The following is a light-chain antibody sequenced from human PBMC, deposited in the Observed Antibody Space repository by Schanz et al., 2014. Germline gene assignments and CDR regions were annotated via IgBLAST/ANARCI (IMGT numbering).Light chain of an antibody. CDR3: CSYTNSNTWV. Sequence: QSVLTQPASVSGSPGQSITISCTGTSSDVGGYNYVSWYQQYLGKAPKLMIYDVSNRPSGVSNRFSGSKSGNTASLTISGLQAEDEADYYCCSYTNSNTWVFGGGTKLTVL. CDR1: SSDVGGYNY. V-gene: IGLV2-14*03. J-gene: IGLJ3*02. CDR2: DVS.